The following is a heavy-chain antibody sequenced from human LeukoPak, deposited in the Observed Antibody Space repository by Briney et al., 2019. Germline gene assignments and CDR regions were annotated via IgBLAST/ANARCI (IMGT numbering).Heavy chain of an antibody. CDR2: IYYSGST. Sequence: SETLSLTCTVSGGSISSYYWSWHRQPPGKGLEWIGYIYYSGSTNYNPSLKSRVTISVDTSKNQFSLKLSSVTAADTAVYYCAGASRVRLDYWGQGTLVTVSS. J-gene: IGHJ4*02. CDR1: GGSISSYY. CDR3: AGASRVRLDY. D-gene: IGHD4/OR15-4a*01. V-gene: IGHV4-59*01.